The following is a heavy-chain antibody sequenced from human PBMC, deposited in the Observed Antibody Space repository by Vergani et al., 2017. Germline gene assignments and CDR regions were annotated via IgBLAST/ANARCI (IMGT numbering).Heavy chain of an antibody. CDR1: GFTFSSYA. J-gene: IGHJ4*02. CDR2: ISSNGGST. Sequence: EVQLVESGGGLVQPGGPLRLSCSVSGFTFSSYAMHWVRQAPGKGLEYVSAISSNGGSTYYADSVKGRFTISRDNSENTLYLQMSSLRAEDTAVYYCVKDRGTAMATLTDWGQGTLVTVSS. CDR3: VKDRGTAMATLTD. D-gene: IGHD5-18*01. V-gene: IGHV3-64D*06.